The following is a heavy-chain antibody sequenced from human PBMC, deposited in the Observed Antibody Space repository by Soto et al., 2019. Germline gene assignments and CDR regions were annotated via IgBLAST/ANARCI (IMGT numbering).Heavy chain of an antibody. CDR1: GFTFSSYG. CDR2: ISYDGSNK. V-gene: IGHV3-30*03. J-gene: IGHJ4*02. CDR3: ARESEDLTSNFDY. Sequence: GSLRLSCAASGFTFSSYGMHWVRQAPGKGLEWVAVISYDGSNKYYADSVKGRFTISRDNAKNTLYLHMNSLSAEDTAVYYCARESEDLTSNFDYWGQGTLVTLSS.